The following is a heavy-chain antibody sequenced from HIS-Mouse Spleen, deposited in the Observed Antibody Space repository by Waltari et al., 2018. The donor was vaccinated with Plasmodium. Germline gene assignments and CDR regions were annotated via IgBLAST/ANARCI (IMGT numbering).Heavy chain of an antibody. V-gene: IGHV1-18*01. CDR2: IIPYTGNT. CDR3: ARRLPWVHGHFDY. J-gene: IGHJ4*02. Sequence: QVQLVQSGAEVKKPGASVKVSCKASGYTFTSYGISWVRQAPGQGLEWMGWIIPYTGNTNYAQKSQCRVTKTTGTSTNTAYMDLRSLRSDDTAVYYCARRLPWVHGHFDYWGQGTLVTVSS. D-gene: IGHD4-17*01. CDR1: GYTFTSYG.